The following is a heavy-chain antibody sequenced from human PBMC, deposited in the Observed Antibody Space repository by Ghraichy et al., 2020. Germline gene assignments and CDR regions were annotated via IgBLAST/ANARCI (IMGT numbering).Heavy chain of an antibody. CDR3: ARDSGSGWHKGGDAFDI. CDR2: IYYSGST. V-gene: IGHV4-59*01. CDR1: GGSLSSYS. D-gene: IGHD6-19*01. Sequence: SETLSLTCTVSGGSLSSYSWSWIRQPPGKGLEWIGYIYYSGSTNYNPSLKSRVTISVDTSKNQFSLKLRSVTAVDTAVYYCARDSGSGWHKGGDAFDIWGQGTMVTVSS. J-gene: IGHJ3*02.